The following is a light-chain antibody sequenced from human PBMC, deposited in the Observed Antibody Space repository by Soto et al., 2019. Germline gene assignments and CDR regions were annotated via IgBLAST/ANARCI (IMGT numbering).Light chain of an antibody. CDR3: SSYTSSTTLSVV. CDR2: GVT. CDR1: SSDVGGYNY. J-gene: IGLJ2*01. V-gene: IGLV2-14*01. Sequence: QSALTQPASVSGSPGQSITISCTGTSSDVGGYNYVSWYQQHQGKAPKLMIYGVTNRPSGVSNRFSGSKSGNTASLTISGLQAEDEAAYYCSSYTSSTTLSVVFGGGTKLTVL.